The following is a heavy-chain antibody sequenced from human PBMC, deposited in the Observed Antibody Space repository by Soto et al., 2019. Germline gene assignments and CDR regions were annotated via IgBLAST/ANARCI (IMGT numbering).Heavy chain of an antibody. CDR1: GGSISSSSYY. J-gene: IGHJ3*02. V-gene: IGHV4-39*01. CDR3: LRCDANFFDALYI. CDR2: IYYSGST. Sequence: SETLSLTCTVSGGSISSSSYYWGWIRQPPGKGLEWIGSIYYSGSTYYNPSLKSRVTISVDTSKNQFSLKLSSVTAADTAVYYCLRCDANFFDALYIRGQRTTVPVSS.